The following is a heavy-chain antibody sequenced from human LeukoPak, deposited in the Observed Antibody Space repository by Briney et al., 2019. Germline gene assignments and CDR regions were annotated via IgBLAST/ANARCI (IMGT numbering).Heavy chain of an antibody. CDR3: GRHGGATMVRGVLVDGFDV. D-gene: IGHD3-10*01. Sequence: PSETLSLTCTVSGGSVSSYYWSWIRQPPGKGLEWIGYIFHSGSTNHNPSLKSRVTISVDTSENQFSPKLSSVTAADTAVYYCGRHGGATMVRGVLVDGFDVWGQGTMVTVSS. CDR1: GGSVSSYY. CDR2: IFHSGST. J-gene: IGHJ3*01. V-gene: IGHV4-59*08.